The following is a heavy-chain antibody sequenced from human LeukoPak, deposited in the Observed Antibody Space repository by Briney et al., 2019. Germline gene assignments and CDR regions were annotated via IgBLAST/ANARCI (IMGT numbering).Heavy chain of an antibody. J-gene: IGHJ5*02. D-gene: IGHD3-10*01. CDR3: ARISMVRGVIDWFDP. CDR1: GYTFTGYY. CDR2: INPNSGGT. Sequence: ASVKVSCKASGYTFTGYYMHWVRQAPGQGLEWMGWINPNSGGTNYAQKFQGRVTITRNTSISTAYMELSSLRSEDTAVYYCARISMVRGVIDWFDPWGQGTLVTVSS. V-gene: IGHV1-2*02.